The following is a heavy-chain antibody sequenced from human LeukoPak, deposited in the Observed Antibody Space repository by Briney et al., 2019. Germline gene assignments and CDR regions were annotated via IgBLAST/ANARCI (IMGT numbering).Heavy chain of an antibody. CDR1: GFTFSSYS. CDR3: ARDVAATGQGFDY. D-gene: IGHD2-15*01. V-gene: IGHV3-21*01. J-gene: IGHJ4*02. CDR2: ISSSSSYI. Sequence: PGGSLRLSCAASGFTFSSYSMNWVPPAPGKGLEWVSSISSSSSYIYYADSVKGRFTISRDNTKNSVYLQMNSLRAEDTAVYYCARDVAATGQGFDYWGQGTLVTVSS.